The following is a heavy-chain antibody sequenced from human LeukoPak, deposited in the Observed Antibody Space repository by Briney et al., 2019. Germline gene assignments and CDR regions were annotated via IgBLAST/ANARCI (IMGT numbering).Heavy chain of an antibody. CDR3: ASVDDRRGIAVAGTGY. CDR2: ISAYNGNT. CDR1: GYTFTSYG. D-gene: IGHD6-19*01. V-gene: IGHV1-18*01. J-gene: IGHJ4*02. Sequence: ASVKVSCKASGYTFTSYGISWVRQAPGQGLEWMGWISAYNGNTNYAQKLQGRVTMTTDTSTSTAYMELRSLRSDDTAVYYCASVDDRRGIAVAGTGYWGQGTLVAVSS.